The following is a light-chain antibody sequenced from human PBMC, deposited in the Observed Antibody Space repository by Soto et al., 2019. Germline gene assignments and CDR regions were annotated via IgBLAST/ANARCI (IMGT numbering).Light chain of an antibody. J-gene: IGKJ4*01. CDR2: VAS. Sequence: EIVLMQSPGTLSLSPGERATLSCRASQNVDSIYLAWYQQKPGQAPRLLIYVASSRATGIPDRFSGSGSETDFTLTISRLEPEDFAVYYCQQYGSSPLTFGGGTKVEIK. V-gene: IGKV3-20*01. CDR3: QQYGSSPLT. CDR1: QNVDSIY.